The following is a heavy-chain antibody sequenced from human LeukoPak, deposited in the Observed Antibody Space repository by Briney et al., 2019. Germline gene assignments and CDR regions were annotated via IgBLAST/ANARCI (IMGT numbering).Heavy chain of an antibody. CDR2: INHSGST. D-gene: IGHD2-15*01. CDR3: ARGSGPQPQHDIVVVVAYPCQFDY. CDR1: GDSISSASFY. Sequence: SSETLSLTRTVSGDSISSASFYWGWIRQPPGKGLEWIGEINHSGSTNYNPSLKSRVTISVDTSKNQFSLKLSSVTAADTAVYYCARGSGPQPQHDIVVVVAYPCQFDYWGQGTLVTVSS. J-gene: IGHJ4*02. V-gene: IGHV4-39*07.